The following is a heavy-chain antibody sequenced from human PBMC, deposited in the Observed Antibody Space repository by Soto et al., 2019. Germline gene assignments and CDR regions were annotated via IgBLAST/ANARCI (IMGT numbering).Heavy chain of an antibody. J-gene: IGHJ4*02. CDR3: TTGAVRFNTFDF. CDR1: GYTFTGYD. V-gene: IGHV1-8*01. D-gene: IGHD1-26*01. CDR2: MNPNSGNT. Sequence: ASVKVSCKASGYTFTGYDINWVRRATGQGLEWMGWMNPNSGNTGYAQKLQGRVTMTRNTSISTAYMELSGLRSEDTAVYYCTTGAVRFNTFDFWGQGTLVTVSS.